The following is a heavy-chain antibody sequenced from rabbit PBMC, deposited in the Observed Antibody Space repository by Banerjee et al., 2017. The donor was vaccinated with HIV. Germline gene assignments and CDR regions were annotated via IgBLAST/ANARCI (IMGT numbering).Heavy chain of an antibody. CDR3: ARDTSSAL. J-gene: IGHJ4*01. CDR1: GFTLSSYY. V-gene: IGHV1S7*01. Sequence: QLEESAGGLVQPGGSLKLSCKASGFTLSSYYMNWVRQAPGKGLEWIGYIDPVFGITYYANWVNGRFSISRENAQNTVFLQMTSLTAADTATYFCARDTSSALWGPGTLVTVS. CDR2: IDPVFGIT.